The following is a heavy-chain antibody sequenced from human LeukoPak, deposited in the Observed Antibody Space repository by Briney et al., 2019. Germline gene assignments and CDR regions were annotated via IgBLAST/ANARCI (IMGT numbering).Heavy chain of an antibody. CDR3: ARGSRLTKPYYYYYYMDV. Sequence: SETLSLTCAVYGGSFSGYYWSWIHQPPGKGLEWIGEINHSGSTNYNPSLKSRVTISVDTSKNQFSLKLSSVTAADTAVYYCARGSRLTKPYYYYYYMDVWGKGTTVTVSS. D-gene: IGHD2-8*01. CDR1: GGSFSGYY. CDR2: INHSGST. V-gene: IGHV4-34*01. J-gene: IGHJ6*03.